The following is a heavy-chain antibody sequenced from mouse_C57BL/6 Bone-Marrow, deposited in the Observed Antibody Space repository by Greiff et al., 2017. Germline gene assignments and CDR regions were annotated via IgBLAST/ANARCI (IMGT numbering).Heavy chain of an antibody. D-gene: IGHD1-1*01. CDR1: GYTFTDYE. Sequence: QVQLKESGAELVRPGASVTLSCKASGYTFTDYEMHWVKQTPVHGLEWIGAIDPETGGTAYNQKFKGKAILTADKSSSTAYMELRSLTSEDSAVYYCTRRDTTEGFAYWGQGTLVTVSA. J-gene: IGHJ3*01. V-gene: IGHV1-15*01. CDR3: TRRDTTEGFAY. CDR2: IDPETGGT.